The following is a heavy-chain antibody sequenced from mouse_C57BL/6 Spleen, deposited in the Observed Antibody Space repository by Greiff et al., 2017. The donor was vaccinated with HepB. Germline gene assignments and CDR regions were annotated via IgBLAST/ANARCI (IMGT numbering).Heavy chain of an antibody. V-gene: IGHV1-80*01. CDR3: ARWGLRLRAMDY. J-gene: IGHJ4*01. D-gene: IGHD3-2*02. Sequence: VKLMESGAELVKPGASVKISCKASGYAFSSYWMNWVKQRPGKGLEWIGQIYPGDGDTNYNGKFKGKATLTADKSSSTAYMQLSSLTSEDSAVYFCARWGLRLRAMDYWGQGTSVTVSS. CDR2: IYPGDGDT. CDR1: GYAFSSYW.